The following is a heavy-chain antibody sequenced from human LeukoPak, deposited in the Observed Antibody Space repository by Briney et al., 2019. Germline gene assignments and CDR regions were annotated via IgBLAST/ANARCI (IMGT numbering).Heavy chain of an antibody. Sequence: GGSLRLSCVASGFTFGPYWMHWVRQVPGKGLVWVSRINNDGSDTIYADSVKGRFTVSRDNSKDTLFLQMNSLRAEDTAVYYCAKDYRIQLWFSPSYYYYGMDVWGKGTTVTVSS. V-gene: IGHV3-74*01. CDR2: INNDGSDT. J-gene: IGHJ6*04. D-gene: IGHD5-18*01. CDR1: GFTFGPYW. CDR3: AKDYRIQLWFSPSYYYYGMDV.